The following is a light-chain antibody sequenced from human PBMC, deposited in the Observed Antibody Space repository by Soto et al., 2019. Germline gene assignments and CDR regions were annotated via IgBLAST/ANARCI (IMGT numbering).Light chain of an antibody. CDR1: TSNIGNNY. J-gene: IGLJ2*01. CDR3: GAWDSSLSGVL. V-gene: IGLV1-51*01. Sequence: QSVLTQPPSVSAAPGQQVTISCSGETSNIGNNYVSWYQQLPSTAPKLLIYDTNNRPSGIPDRFSGSKSGTSATLGITGLQTGDEAVYYCGAWDSSLSGVLFGGGTKLTVL. CDR2: DTN.